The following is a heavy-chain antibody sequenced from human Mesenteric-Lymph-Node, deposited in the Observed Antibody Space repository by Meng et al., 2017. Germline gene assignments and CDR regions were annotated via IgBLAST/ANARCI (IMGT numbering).Heavy chain of an antibody. CDR2: IKQDGSEK. CDR1: GFTFSTYW. V-gene: IGHV3-7*01. D-gene: IGHD4-17*01. Sequence: GGPLRLSCAASGFTFSTYWMTWVRQAPGKGLEWVANIKQDGSEKYYVDSVKGRFTISRDNAKNSLYLQMNSLRAEDTAVYYCASDLRKGGDYWGQGTLVTVSS. CDR3: ASDLRKGGDY. J-gene: IGHJ4*02.